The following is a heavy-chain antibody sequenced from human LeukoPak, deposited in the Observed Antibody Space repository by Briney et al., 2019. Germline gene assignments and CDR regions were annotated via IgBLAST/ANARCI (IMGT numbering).Heavy chain of an antibody. J-gene: IGHJ6*03. CDR2: ISSSSSYI. Sequence: PGGSLRLSCAASGFTFSSYSMNWVRQAPGKGLEWVSSISSSSSYIYYADSVKGRFTISRDNAKNSLYLQMNSLRAEDTAVYYCAREGEGYYGDYAGDYYYYMDVWGKGTTVTVSS. V-gene: IGHV3-21*01. CDR1: GFTFSSYS. D-gene: IGHD4-17*01. CDR3: AREGEGYYGDYAGDYYYYMDV.